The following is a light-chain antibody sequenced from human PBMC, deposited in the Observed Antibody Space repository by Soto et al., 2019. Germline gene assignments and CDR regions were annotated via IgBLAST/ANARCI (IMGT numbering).Light chain of an antibody. CDR2: EVS. V-gene: IGLV2-23*02. CDR1: SSDVGSYNL. J-gene: IGLJ1*01. Sequence: QCVLTQPASVSGAPGQSITISCTGTSSDVGSYNLVSWYQQHPDKAPKLMIYEVSKRPSGVSNRFSGSKSGNTASLTISGLQAEDEADYYCCSYAGSSTYVFGTGTKVTVL. CDR3: CSYAGSSTYV.